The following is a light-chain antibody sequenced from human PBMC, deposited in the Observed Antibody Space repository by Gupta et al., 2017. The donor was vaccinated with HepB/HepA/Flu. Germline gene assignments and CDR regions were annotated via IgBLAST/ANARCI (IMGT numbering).Light chain of an antibody. CDR3: QQNNSDPST. Sequence: LQVPQSPPTLSASVRDRDTLTCRASQSISSWVAWFQQKPGKAPKFLIYKASSLEGGVPARFSGSGSGTEFTLTINSLQTDDVATYYCQQNNSDPSTFGQGTKVENK. CDR2: KAS. V-gene: IGKV1-5*03. CDR1: QSISSW. J-gene: IGKJ1*01.